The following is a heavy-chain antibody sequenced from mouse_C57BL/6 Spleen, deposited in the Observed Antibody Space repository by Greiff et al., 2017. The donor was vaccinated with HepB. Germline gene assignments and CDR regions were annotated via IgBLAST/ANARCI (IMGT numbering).Heavy chain of an antibody. Sequence: QVQLKESGAELARPGASVKLSCKASGYTFTSYGISWVKQRTGQGLEWIGEIYPRSGNTYYNEKFKGKATLTADKSSSTAYMELRSLTSEDSAVYFCARVGNWEEEGWFAYWGQGTLVTVSA. CDR1: GYTFTSYG. J-gene: IGHJ3*01. V-gene: IGHV1-81*01. D-gene: IGHD4-1*01. CDR3: ARVGNWEEEGWFAY. CDR2: IYPRSGNT.